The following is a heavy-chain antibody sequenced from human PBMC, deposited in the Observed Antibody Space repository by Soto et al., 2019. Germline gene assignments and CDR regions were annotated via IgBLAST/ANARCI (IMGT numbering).Heavy chain of an antibody. CDR1: GFTFSSYG. CDR3: ATDDYSN. D-gene: IGHD4-4*01. CDR2: ISYDGSNK. V-gene: IGHV3-30*03. J-gene: IGHJ4*02. Sequence: QVQLVESGGGVVQPGRSLRLSCAASGFTFSSYGMHWVRQAPGKGLEWVAVISYDGSNKYYADSVKGRVTISRDNSKNTLYLQMNSLRAEDTAVYYCATDDYSNWGQGTLVTVSS.